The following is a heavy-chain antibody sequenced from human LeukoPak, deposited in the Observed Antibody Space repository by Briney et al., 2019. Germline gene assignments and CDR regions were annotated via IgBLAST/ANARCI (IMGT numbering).Heavy chain of an antibody. V-gene: IGHV3-21*01. D-gene: IGHD5-12*01. J-gene: IGHJ6*03. Sequence: GGSLRLSCAASGFTFSSYSMNWVRQAPGKGLEWVSSISSGSEYIYYADSLKGRFTISRDNAKNSLYLQMNSLRAEDTAVYYCAKERYSGYFYYYYMDVWGKGTTVTVSS. CDR2: ISSGSEYI. CDR3: AKERYSGYFYYYYMDV. CDR1: GFTFSSYS.